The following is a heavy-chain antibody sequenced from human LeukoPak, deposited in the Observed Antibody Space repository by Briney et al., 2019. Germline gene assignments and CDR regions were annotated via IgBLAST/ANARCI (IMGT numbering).Heavy chain of an antibody. V-gene: IGHV5-51*01. CDR2: IYPGDSDT. CDR1: GYSFTSYW. CDR3: ARRSEYSSSSVAGDGYYYMDV. Sequence: GESLKISCKGSGYSFTSYWIGWVRQMPGKGLEWMGIIYPGDSDTRYSPSFQGQVTISADKSISTAYLQWSSLKASDTAMYYCARRSEYSSSSVAGDGYYYMDVWGKGTTVTVSS. D-gene: IGHD6-6*01. J-gene: IGHJ6*03.